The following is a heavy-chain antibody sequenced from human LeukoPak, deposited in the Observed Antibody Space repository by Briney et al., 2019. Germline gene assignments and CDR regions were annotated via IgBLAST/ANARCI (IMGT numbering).Heavy chain of an antibody. CDR3: ARVYRLGIAASGY. D-gene: IGHD6-25*01. CDR2: MNPNSGNT. Sequence: ASVKVSCKASGYTFTSYDINWVRQATGQGLEWMGWMNPNSGNTGYAQKFQGRVTMTRNTSISTAYMELSSLRSEDTAVYCCARVYRLGIAASGYWGQGTLVIVSS. CDR1: GYTFTSYD. J-gene: IGHJ4*02. V-gene: IGHV1-8*01.